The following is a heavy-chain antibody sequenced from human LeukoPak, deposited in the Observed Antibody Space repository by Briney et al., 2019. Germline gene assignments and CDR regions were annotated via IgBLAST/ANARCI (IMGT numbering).Heavy chain of an antibody. CDR2: IEGDGITR. J-gene: IGHJ4*02. D-gene: IGHD6-19*01. V-gene: IGHV3-74*01. Sequence: GGSLRLSCAASGFTFSKYWIHWVRQAPGKGLVWISRIEGDGITRNYADSVKGRFTISRDNSKNTLYLQMNSLRAEDTAVYYCAKFGPISGWYLDYWGQGTLVTVSS. CDR1: GFTFSKYW. CDR3: AKFGPISGWYLDY.